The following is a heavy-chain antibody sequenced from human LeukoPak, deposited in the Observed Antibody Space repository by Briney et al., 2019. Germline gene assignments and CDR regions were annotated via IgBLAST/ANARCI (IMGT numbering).Heavy chain of an antibody. CDR3: ARRNGWYVDY. V-gene: IGHV1-3*01. CDR2: INAGNGNT. J-gene: IGHJ4*02. CDR1: GYTFTSYA. D-gene: IGHD6-19*01. Sequence: GASVKVSCKASGYTFTSYAMHWVRQAPGQRLEWMGWINAGNGNTKYSQKFQGRVTITRDTSASTAYMVLSSLRSEDTAVYYCARRNGWYVDYWGQGTLVTVSS.